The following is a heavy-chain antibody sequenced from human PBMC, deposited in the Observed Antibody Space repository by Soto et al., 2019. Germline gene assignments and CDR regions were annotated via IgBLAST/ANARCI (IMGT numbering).Heavy chain of an antibody. D-gene: IGHD6-19*01. CDR1: GFTFSSYA. J-gene: IGHJ4*02. CDR3: ASGYSSGWYGGDY. CDR2: ISYDGSNK. Sequence: QVQLVESGGGVVQPGRSLRLSCAASGFTFSSYAMHWVRQAPGKGLEWVAVISYDGSNKYYADSVKGRFTISRDNSKNTLYLQMNSLRAEDTAVYYCASGYSSGWYGGDYWGQGTLVTVSS. V-gene: IGHV3-30-3*01.